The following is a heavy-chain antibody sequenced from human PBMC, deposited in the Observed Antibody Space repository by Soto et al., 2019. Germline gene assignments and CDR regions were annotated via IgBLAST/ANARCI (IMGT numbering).Heavy chain of an antibody. CDR3: ARGSSGEYYFDY. D-gene: IGHD6-19*01. CDR2: ISYDGSNK. J-gene: IGHJ4*02. CDR1: GFTFSSYA. Sequence: AGGSLRLSCAASGFTFSSYAMHWVRQAPGKGLEWVAVISYDGSNKYYADSVKGRFTISRDNSKNTLYLQMNSLRAEDTAVYYCARGSSGEYYFDYWGQGTLVTVSS. V-gene: IGHV3-30-3*01.